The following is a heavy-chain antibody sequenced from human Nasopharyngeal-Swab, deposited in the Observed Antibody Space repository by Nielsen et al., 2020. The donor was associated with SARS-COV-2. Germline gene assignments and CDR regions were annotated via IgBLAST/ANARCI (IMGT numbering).Heavy chain of an antibody. CDR1: GGSISSSSYY. CDR2: IYYSGST. CDR3: ARHESWSGYGPYAFDI. D-gene: IGHD3-3*01. Sequence: SETLSLTCTVSGGSISSSSYYWGWIRQPPGKGLEWIGSIYYSGSTYYNPSLKSRVTISVDTSKNQFSLTLSSVTAADTAVYYCARHESWSGYGPYAFDIWGQGTMVTVSS. V-gene: IGHV4-39*01. J-gene: IGHJ3*02.